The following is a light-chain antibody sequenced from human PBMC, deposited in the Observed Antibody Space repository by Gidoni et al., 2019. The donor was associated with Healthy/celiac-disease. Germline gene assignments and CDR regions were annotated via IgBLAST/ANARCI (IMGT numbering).Light chain of an antibody. CDR3: QQLNSYPLT. CDR2: AAS. J-gene: IGKJ4*01. V-gene: IGKV1-9*01. Sequence: IQFTQSPSSLSASVGDRVTITCRASQGISSYLAWYQQKPGKAPKLLIYAASTLQSGVPSRFSGSGSGTEFTLTISSLQPEDFATYYCQQLNSYPLTFGGGTKVEIK. CDR1: QGISSY.